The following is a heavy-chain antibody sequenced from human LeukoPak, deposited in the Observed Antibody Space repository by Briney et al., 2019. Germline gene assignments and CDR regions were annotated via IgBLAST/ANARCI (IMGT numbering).Heavy chain of an antibody. CDR1: GYTFTSYG. D-gene: IGHD1-26*01. Sequence: ASVKVSCKASGYTFTSYGISWVRQAPGQGLEWMGWISAYNGNTNYAQKLQGRVTMTTDTSTSTAYMELRSLRSDDTAVYYCAKVGFPREKSGSYQYYFDYWGQGTLVTVSS. J-gene: IGHJ4*02. CDR2: ISAYNGNT. CDR3: AKVGFPREKSGSYQYYFDY. V-gene: IGHV1-18*01.